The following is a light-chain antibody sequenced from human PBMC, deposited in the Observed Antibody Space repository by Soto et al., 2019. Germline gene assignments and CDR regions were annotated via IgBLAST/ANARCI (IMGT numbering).Light chain of an antibody. V-gene: IGKV3-15*01. J-gene: IGKJ2*01. Sequence: EIVMTQSPATLSVSPGERATLSCRASQSGSSNLAWYQQKPCQAPRLLIYGTSTRATGIPARFSVSGSGTEFTLTISSLQSEDFAVYYCQQYNNWPYTCGQGTKLEIK. CDR2: GTS. CDR3: QQYNNWPYT. CDR1: QSGSSN.